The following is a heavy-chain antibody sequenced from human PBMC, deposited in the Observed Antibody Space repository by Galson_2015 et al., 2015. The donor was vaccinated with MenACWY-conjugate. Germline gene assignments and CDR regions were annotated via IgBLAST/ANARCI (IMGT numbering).Heavy chain of an antibody. CDR1: GFTFRNYA. J-gene: IGHJ6*02. Sequence: SLRLSCAVSGFTFRNYAMSWVRQAPGKGLEWVSAISVRGDGTFYADSVKGRFTVSRDNSKNTLYLQMNTLRSEDTALYYCAKGGFYYFYGMDVWGQGTTVTVSS. CDR2: ISVRGDGT. CDR3: AKGGFYYFYGMDV. V-gene: IGHV3-23*01.